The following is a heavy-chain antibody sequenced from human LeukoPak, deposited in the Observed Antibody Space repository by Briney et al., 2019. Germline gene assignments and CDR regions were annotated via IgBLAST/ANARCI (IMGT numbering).Heavy chain of an antibody. J-gene: IGHJ2*01. D-gene: IGHD4-23*01. CDR2: IYYSGST. Sequence: PSETLSLTCTVSGGSISSSSYYWGWIRQPPGKWLGWIGCIYYSGSTYYNPSLKSRVTISVDTSKNQFSLKLSSVTAADTAVYYCARFVRWYHNWYFDLWGRGTLVTVSS. V-gene: IGHV4-39*07. CDR3: ARFVRWYHNWYFDL. CDR1: GGSISSSSYY.